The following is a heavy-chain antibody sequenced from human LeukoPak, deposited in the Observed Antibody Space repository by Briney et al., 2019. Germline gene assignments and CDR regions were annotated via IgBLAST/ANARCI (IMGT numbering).Heavy chain of an antibody. V-gene: IGHV4-30-4*01. D-gene: IGHD1-14*01. J-gene: IGHJ6*02. Sequence: SQTLSLTCTVSGGSISSGDYYWSWIRQPPGKGLEWIGYIYYSGSTYYNPSLKSRVTISVDTSKNQFSLKLSSVTAADTAVYYCARHTPLTACMDVWGQGTTVTVSS. CDR1: GGSISSGDYY. CDR2: IYYSGST. CDR3: ARHTPLTACMDV.